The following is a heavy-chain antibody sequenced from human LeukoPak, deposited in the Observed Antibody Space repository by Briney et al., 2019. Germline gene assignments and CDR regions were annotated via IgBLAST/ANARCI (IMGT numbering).Heavy chain of an antibody. CDR3: ARDSQQWLVTYIDY. J-gene: IGHJ4*02. CDR1: VFTFISYG. CDR2: IWYDESNK. Sequence: RGAPRLSCVASVFTFISYGMHWVRQAPGKGLEWGAVIWYDESNKYYADSVKGRFTISRDNSKNTLYLQMNSLRAEDTAVYYCARDSQQWLVTYIDYWGQGTLVTVSS. V-gene: IGHV3-33*01. D-gene: IGHD6-19*01.